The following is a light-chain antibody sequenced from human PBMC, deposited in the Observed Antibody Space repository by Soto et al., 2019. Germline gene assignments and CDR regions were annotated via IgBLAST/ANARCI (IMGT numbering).Light chain of an antibody. CDR2: DVS. CDR1: SSDVGGYDY. CDR3: RSYSSSSTQV. J-gene: IGLJ2*01. V-gene: IGLV2-14*01. Sequence: QSALTQPASVSGSPGQSITISCTGTSSDVGGYDYVSWYQQHAGKAPKVMIYDVSNRPSGVSDRFSGSKSGNTASLTISGLQAEDEADYYCRSYSSSSTQVFGGGTKLTVL.